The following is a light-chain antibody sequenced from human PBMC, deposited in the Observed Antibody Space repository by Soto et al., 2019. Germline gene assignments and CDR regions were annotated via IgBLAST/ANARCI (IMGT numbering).Light chain of an antibody. J-gene: IGKJ1*01. CDR2: GAS. CDR3: QQYNNWPPWT. V-gene: IGKV3-15*01. Sequence: EIVMTQSPATLSVSPGERATLSCRASQSVSSNLAWYQQKPGQAPRLLIYGASTRATGIPARFSGSGSGTDFTLTISSPQSEDFAVYYCQQYNNWPPWTFGQWTKVEIK. CDR1: QSVSSN.